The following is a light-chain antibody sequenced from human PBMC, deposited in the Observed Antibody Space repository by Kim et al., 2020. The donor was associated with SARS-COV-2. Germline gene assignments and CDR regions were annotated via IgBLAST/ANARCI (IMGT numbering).Light chain of an antibody. CDR2: DAS. CDR1: QSVSSY. J-gene: IGKJ5*01. CDR3: QQRSNWPPIT. V-gene: IGKV3-11*01. Sequence: SPGARAPRSCRASQSVSSYFAWYQQKPGQAPRLLIYDASNRATGIPARFSGSGSGTDFTLTISSLEPEDFAVYYCQQRSNWPPITFGQGTRLEIK.